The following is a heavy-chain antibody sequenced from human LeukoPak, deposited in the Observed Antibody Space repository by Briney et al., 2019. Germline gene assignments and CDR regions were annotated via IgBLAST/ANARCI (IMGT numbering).Heavy chain of an antibody. D-gene: IGHD2-21*02. Sequence: SETLSLTCTVSGGSISSYYWSWIRQPPGKGLEWIGYIYYSGSTNYNPSLKSRVTISLDTSKSQFSLELSSVTAADTAVYYCAREEYCGADCYSGFDAWGQGMPVTVSS. CDR3: AREEYCGADCYSGFDA. J-gene: IGHJ4*02. CDR1: GGSISSYY. V-gene: IGHV4-59*01. CDR2: IYYSGST.